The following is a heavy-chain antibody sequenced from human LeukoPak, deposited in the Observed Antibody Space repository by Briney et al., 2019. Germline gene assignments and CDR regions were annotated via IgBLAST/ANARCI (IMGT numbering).Heavy chain of an antibody. D-gene: IGHD6-13*01. CDR1: GGSISSYY. J-gene: IGHJ4*02. V-gene: IGHV4-4*07. CDR3: ARERWGSSSWYFDY. Sequence: PSETLSLTCTVSGGSISSYYWSGIRQPAGKGLEWIGRIYTSGSTNYNPSLKSRVTMSVDTSKNQFSLKLSSVTAADTAVYYCARERWGSSSWYFDYWGQGTLVTVSS. CDR2: IYTSGST.